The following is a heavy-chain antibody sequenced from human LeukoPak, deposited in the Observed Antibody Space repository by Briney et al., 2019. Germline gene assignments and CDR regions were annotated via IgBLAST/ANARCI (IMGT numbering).Heavy chain of an antibody. CDR3: AREGGVVLMVYAPNTGWFDP. V-gene: IGHV1-69*01. Sequence: SVKVSCEASAGTFSSYAISWVRQAPGQGIEWMGVIIPIFGTANYAQKFQGRVTITADESTSTAYMELSSLRSEDTAVYYCAREGGVVLMVYAPNTGWFDPWGQGTLVTVSS. CDR2: IIPIFGTA. CDR1: AGTFSSYA. D-gene: IGHD2-8*01. J-gene: IGHJ5*02.